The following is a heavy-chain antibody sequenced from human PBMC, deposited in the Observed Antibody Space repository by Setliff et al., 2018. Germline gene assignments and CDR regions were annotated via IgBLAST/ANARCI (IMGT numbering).Heavy chain of an antibody. V-gene: IGHV3-64*02. D-gene: IGHD6-6*01. CDR1: GFTFSSSA. CDR2: ISTDGGNT. J-gene: IGHJ4*02. CDR3: ARGGRYSSSSLDY. Sequence: GGSLRLSCVVSGFTFSSSAMHWVRQAPGKGLEYVSSISTDGGNTYYVDSVKGRFTISRDNPKNTVYVQMGSLRPEDTAVYYCARGGRYSSSSLDYWGQGTLVTVSS.